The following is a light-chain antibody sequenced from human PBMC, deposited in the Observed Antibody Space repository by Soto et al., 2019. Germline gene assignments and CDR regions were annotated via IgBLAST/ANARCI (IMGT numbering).Light chain of an antibody. V-gene: IGKV3-11*01. CDR2: DAS. CDR3: QQRRNWPPLT. J-gene: IGKJ4*01. Sequence: EIVLTQSPATLSLSPGERATLSCRASQSVSSYLAWYQQKPGQAPRLLIYDASNRATGIPARFSGSGSGTDFTLSISSLEPEDFAGYYCQQRRNWPPLTFGGGTNVEIK. CDR1: QSVSSY.